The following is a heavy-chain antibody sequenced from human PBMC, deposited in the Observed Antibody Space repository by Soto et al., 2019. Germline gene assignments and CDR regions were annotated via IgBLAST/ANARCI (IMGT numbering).Heavy chain of an antibody. V-gene: IGHV4-30-4*01. J-gene: IGHJ5*02. CDR2: VYYTGST. CDR1: GASIKSTDYY. CDR3: VRTAREGAVAPHWFDR. Sequence: SETLSLTCTVSGASIKSTDYYWSWIRQAPGKGLEWIGYVYYTGSTYYNPSLMSRLTISVDTSKNQFSLKLASVTAAETAVYYCVRTAREGAVAPHWFDRWGQGTQVTVSS. D-gene: IGHD2-21*02.